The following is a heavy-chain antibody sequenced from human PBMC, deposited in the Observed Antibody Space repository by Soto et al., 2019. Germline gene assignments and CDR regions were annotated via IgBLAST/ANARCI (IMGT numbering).Heavy chain of an antibody. CDR3: AKGVPAAPAPPYFDY. CDR1: GFTFDDYA. Sequence: PGGSLRLSCAASGFTFDDYAMHWVRQAPGKGLEWVSGISWNSGSIGYADSVKGRFTISRDNAKNSLYLQMNSLRAEDTALYYCAKGVPAAPAPPYFDYWGQGTLVTVSS. D-gene: IGHD2-2*01. V-gene: IGHV3-9*01. CDR2: ISWNSGSI. J-gene: IGHJ4*02.